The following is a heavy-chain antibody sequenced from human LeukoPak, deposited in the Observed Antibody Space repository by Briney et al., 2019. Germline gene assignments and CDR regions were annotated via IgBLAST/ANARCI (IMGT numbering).Heavy chain of an antibody. V-gene: IGHV3-21*01. CDR1: GFTFSSYS. J-gene: IGHJ4*02. D-gene: IGHD3-22*01. CDR3: ARESSSGYLPLDY. Sequence: GGSLRLSCAASGFTFSSYSMNWVRQAPGKGLEWVSSISSSSSYIYYADSAKGRFTISRDNAKNSLYLQMNSLRAEDTAVYYCARESSSGYLPLDYWGQGTLVTVSS. CDR2: ISSSSSYI.